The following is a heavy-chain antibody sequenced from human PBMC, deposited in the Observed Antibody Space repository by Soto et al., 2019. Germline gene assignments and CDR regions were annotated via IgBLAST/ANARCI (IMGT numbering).Heavy chain of an antibody. Sequence: ASVKVSCKVSGYTLTELSMHWVRQAPGKGLEWMGGFDPEDGETIYAQKFQGRVTMTEDTSTDTAYMELSSLRSEDTAVYYCATDLVAATTYPYYYYGMDVWGQGTTVTVSS. J-gene: IGHJ6*02. D-gene: IGHD2-15*01. V-gene: IGHV1-24*01. CDR3: ATDLVAATTYPYYYYGMDV. CDR2: FDPEDGET. CDR1: GYTLTELS.